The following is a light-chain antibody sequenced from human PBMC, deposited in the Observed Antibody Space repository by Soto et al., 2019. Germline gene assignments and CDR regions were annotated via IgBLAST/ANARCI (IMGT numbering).Light chain of an antibody. J-gene: IGKJ1*01. CDR1: QTISRY. V-gene: IGKV1-39*01. CDR3: QQTYSTSRT. Sequence: DIQMTQSPSSLSASVGDRVTITCRASQTISRYLNWYQQQPGRAPKLLIYAASSLQSGVPSRFSGSGSGTDFTLTISSLQPEDVATYSCQQTYSTSRTFGQGTKVEIK. CDR2: AAS.